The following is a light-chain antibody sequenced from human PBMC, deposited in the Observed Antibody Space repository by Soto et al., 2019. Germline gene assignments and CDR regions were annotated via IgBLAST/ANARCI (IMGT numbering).Light chain of an antibody. J-gene: IGKJ5*01. CDR3: QQLNSYPIT. CDR2: AAS. Sequence: DIQLTQSPSFPSASVGDRVTITCRASQGLSSDLAWYQQKPGKAPKLLIYAASTLQSGVPSRFSGSGSGTEFTLTISSLQPEDFATYYCQQLNSYPITFGQGTRLEIK. CDR1: QGLSSD. V-gene: IGKV1-9*01.